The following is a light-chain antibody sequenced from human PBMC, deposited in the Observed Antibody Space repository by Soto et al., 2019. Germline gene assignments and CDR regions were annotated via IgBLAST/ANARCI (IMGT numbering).Light chain of an antibody. V-gene: IGKV1-5*01. CDR3: QQYYIYPRP. J-gene: IGKJ1*01. Sequence: DIHMTQSTSTLPASVEDRVTITCRASQSISNWLAWYQQKPGKAPNLLIYDASSLQSGVPSRFSGSGFGTEFTLTISCLQSEDFATYYCQQYYIYPRPFAQGTKLDI. CDR2: DAS. CDR1: QSISNW.